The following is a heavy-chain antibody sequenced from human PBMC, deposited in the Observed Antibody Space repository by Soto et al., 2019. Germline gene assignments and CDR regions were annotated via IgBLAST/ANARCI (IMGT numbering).Heavy chain of an antibody. Sequence: TGGSLRLSCAASGFTFSSYAMSWVRQAPGKGLEWVSAISGSGGSTYYADSVKGRFTISRDNSKNTLYLQMNSLRAEDTAVYYCAKAPSSKYYYGMDVWGQGTTVTVSS. CDR2: ISGSGGST. V-gene: IGHV3-23*01. J-gene: IGHJ6*02. CDR3: AKAPSSKYYYGMDV. CDR1: GFTFSSYA.